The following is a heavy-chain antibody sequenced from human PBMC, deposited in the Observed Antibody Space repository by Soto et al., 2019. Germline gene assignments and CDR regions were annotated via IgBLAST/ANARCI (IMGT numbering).Heavy chain of an antibody. CDR3: ARESEGLTSNFDY. CDR2: ISSTTNYI. J-gene: IGHJ4*02. V-gene: IGHV3-21*06. Sequence: LRLSCAASGFTFTRYSMNWVRQAPGKGLEWVSSISSTTNYIYYGDSMKGRFTISRDNAKNSLYLEMNSLRAEDTAVYYCARESEGLTSNFDYWGQGTLVTVSS. CDR1: GFTFTRYS.